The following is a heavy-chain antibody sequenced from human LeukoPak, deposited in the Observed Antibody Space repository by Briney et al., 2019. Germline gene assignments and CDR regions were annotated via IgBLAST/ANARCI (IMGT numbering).Heavy chain of an antibody. Sequence: SSETLSLTCTVSGGSISSYYWSWIRQPPGKGLEWIGYIYYSGSTNYNPSLKSRVTISVDTSKNQFSLKLSSVTAADTAVYYCASLAAAGTLLFDPWGQGTLVTVSS. CDR2: IYYSGST. V-gene: IGHV4-59*01. CDR1: GGSISSYY. J-gene: IGHJ5*02. D-gene: IGHD6-13*01. CDR3: ASLAAAGTLLFDP.